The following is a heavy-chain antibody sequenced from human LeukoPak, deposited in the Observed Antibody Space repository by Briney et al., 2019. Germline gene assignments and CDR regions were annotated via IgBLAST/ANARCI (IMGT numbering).Heavy chain of an antibody. CDR1: GGTFSSYA. Sequence: ASVKVSCKASGGTFSSYAISWVRQAPGQGLEWMGRIIPILGIANYAQKFQGRVTITADKSTSTAYMELSSLRSEDTAVCYCASRGSGSSDYWGQGTLVTVSP. D-gene: IGHD3-10*01. J-gene: IGHJ4*02. V-gene: IGHV1-69*04. CDR3: ASRGSGSSDY. CDR2: IIPILGIA.